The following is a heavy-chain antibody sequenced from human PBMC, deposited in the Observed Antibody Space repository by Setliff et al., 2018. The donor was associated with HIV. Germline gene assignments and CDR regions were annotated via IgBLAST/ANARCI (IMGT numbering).Heavy chain of an antibody. CDR1: GGSISTSNW. CDR2: IYYSGST. V-gene: IGHV4-28*06. J-gene: IGHJ6*03. CDR3: ARKGSSSRSQEYYYDFYYMDV. D-gene: IGHD6-13*01. Sequence: SETLSLTCTVAGGSISTSNWWGWIRQTPGKGLEWIGYIYYSGSTNYNPSLKSRVTMSLDTSKNQFSLQLNSVTALDTAVYYCARKGSSSRSQEYYYDFYYMDVWGKATTVTVSS.